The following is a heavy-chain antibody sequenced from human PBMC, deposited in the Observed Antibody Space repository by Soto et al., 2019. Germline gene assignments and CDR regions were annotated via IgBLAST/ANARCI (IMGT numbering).Heavy chain of an antibody. CDR2: ISGSGGST. Sequence: GGSLRLSCAASGFTFSSYAMSWVRQAPGKGLEWVSAISGSGGSTYYADSVKGRFTISRDNSKNTLYLQMNSLRAEDTALYYCAKSQSGVYDFWSGYPPPNNWGQGTLVTVSS. CDR1: GFTFSSYA. D-gene: IGHD3-3*01. V-gene: IGHV3-23*01. J-gene: IGHJ4*02. CDR3: AKSQSGVYDFWSGYPPPNN.